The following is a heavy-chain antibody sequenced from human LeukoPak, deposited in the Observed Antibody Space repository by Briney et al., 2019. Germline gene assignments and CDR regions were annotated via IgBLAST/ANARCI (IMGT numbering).Heavy chain of an antibody. D-gene: IGHD2-15*01. Sequence: SEGSLRLSCAASGLTFSDYAMSWFRQAPGKGLEWVSTITSGFTPHYAASVKGRFTISRDNSKNMFHLQLNSLRAEDTAVYYCAKDYSDSRVADVFFEYWGQGTPVTVSS. CDR3: AKDYSDSRVADVFFEY. CDR1: GLTFSDYA. CDR2: ITSGFTP. V-gene: IGHV3-23*01. J-gene: IGHJ4*02.